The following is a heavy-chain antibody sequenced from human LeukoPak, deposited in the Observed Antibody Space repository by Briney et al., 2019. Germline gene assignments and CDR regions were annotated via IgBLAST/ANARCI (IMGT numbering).Heavy chain of an antibody. J-gene: IGHJ4*02. Sequence: AGGSLRLSCAASGFTFSSYAMSWVRQAPGKGLEWVSAISGSGGSTYYADSVKGRFTISRDNPKNTLYLQMNSLRAEDTAVYYCAKEGVLVGARYFDYWGQGTLVTVSS. V-gene: IGHV3-23*01. CDR1: GFTFSSYA. CDR3: AKEGVLVGARYFDY. D-gene: IGHD1-26*01. CDR2: ISGSGGST.